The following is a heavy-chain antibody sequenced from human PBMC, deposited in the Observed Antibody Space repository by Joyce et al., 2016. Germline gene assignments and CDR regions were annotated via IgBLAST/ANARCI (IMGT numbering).Heavy chain of an antibody. CDR2: IYHSGNT. V-gene: IGHV4-30-2*01. J-gene: IGHJ4*02. CDR3: ARAPRGPGYFDS. D-gene: IGHD3-10*01. Sequence: QLLLQESGPGLVKTSQTLSLTCAVSGDSFTTGGYAWNRIRQPPGKGLEWIGDIYHSGNTHFTPSLQSRVTISLDRSKSQFSLKLSSVTAADTAVYYCARAPRGPGYFDSWGQGTLVTVSS. CDR1: GDSFTTGGYA.